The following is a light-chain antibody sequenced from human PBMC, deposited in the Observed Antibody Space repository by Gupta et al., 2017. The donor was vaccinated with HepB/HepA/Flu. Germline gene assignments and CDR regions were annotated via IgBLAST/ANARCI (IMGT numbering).Light chain of an antibody. J-gene: IGKJ1*01. Sequence: EIVLPQSPGTLSLSPGERPTLSCRARQSVSSTYLAWYQQKPGQAPRLPIYGASSRATGIPDRFSGSGSGTDFTLTISRREPEDFAVYYCQQYGSSPWTFGQGTQVEIK. CDR3: QQYGSSPWT. V-gene: IGKV3-20*01. CDR1: QSVSSTY. CDR2: GAS.